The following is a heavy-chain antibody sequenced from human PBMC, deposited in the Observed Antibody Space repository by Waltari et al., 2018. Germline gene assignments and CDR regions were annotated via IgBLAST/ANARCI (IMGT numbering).Heavy chain of an antibody. D-gene: IGHD3-22*01. CDR1: GYTFTGYY. Sequence: QVQLVQSGAEVTKPGASVKVSCKASGYTFTGYYMHWVRQAPGQGLEWMGWINPNSGGTNYAQKFQGRVTMTRDTSISTAYMELSRLRSDDTAVYYCARDLNYYDSSGPTDYWGQGTLVTVSS. CDR2: INPNSGGT. CDR3: ARDLNYYDSSGPTDY. V-gene: IGHV1-2*02. J-gene: IGHJ4*02.